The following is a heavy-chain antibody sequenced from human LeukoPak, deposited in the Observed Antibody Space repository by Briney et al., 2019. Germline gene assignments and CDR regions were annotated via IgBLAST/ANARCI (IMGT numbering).Heavy chain of an antibody. V-gene: IGHV3-15*01. J-gene: IGHJ4*02. CDR3: ATDLGGYYSGSGTYWGSLDY. Sequence: PGGSLRLSCAASGFTFSNAWMSWVRQAPGKGLEWVGRIKRKTDGGTADNAAPVKGRFSISRDDSKNMLYLQMNSLKTEDTAVYYCATDLGGYYSGSGTYWGSLDYWGQGTVVTVSS. CDR2: IKRKTDGGTA. CDR1: GFTFSNAW. D-gene: IGHD3-10*01.